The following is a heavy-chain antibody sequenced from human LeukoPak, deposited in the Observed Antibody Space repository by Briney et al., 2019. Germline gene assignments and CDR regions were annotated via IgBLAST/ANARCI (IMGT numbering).Heavy chain of an antibody. CDR2: ISSSSCYI. J-gene: IGHJ4*02. CDR3: ARDGVIMPKNFDY. Sequence: GGSLRLSCAASGFTFRTYWMSWVRQAPGKGLEWVSSISSSSCYIYYADSVKGRFTISRDNAKNSLYLQMNSLRAEDTAVYYCARDGVIMPKNFDYWGQGTLVTVSS. D-gene: IGHD3-3*01. V-gene: IGHV3-21*01. CDR1: GFTFRTYW.